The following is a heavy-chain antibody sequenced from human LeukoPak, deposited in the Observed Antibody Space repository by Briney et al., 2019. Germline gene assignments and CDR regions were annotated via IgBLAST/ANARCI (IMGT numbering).Heavy chain of an antibody. CDR3: ARDRGGYEFFDF. Sequence: GRSLRLSCAASGFTFSSYGMHWVRQAPGKGLEWVAVIWYDGSNKYYADSVKGRFTISRDNAKNSLYLQMNSLRDEDTAVYYCARDRGGYEFFDFRGQGTRVTVSS. V-gene: IGHV3-33*01. CDR2: IWYDGSNK. D-gene: IGHD5-12*01. J-gene: IGHJ4*02. CDR1: GFTFSSYG.